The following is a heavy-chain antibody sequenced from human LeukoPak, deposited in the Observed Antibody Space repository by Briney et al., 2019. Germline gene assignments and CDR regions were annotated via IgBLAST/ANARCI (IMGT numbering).Heavy chain of an antibody. CDR2: IYTSGST. Sequence: PSQTLSLTCTVSGNSISSGDYYWSWIRQPAGKGLEWIGRIYTSGSTTYNPSLKSRVTISVDTSKNQFSLKLSSVTAADTAVYYCARGPDILTGFLNYWGQGTLVTVSS. D-gene: IGHD3-9*01. CDR1: GNSISSGDYY. CDR3: ARGPDILTGFLNY. J-gene: IGHJ4*02. V-gene: IGHV4-61*02.